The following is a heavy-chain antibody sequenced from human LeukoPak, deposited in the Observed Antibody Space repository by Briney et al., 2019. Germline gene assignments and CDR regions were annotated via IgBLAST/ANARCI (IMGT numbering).Heavy chain of an antibody. CDR3: ARGLYFWSGRGRDFDI. V-gene: IGHV1-2*02. Sequence: ASVNVSCKASGYTFTGYYMHWVRQAPGQGLEWMGWINPNSGGTNYAQKFQGRVTMTRDTSISTAYMELSRLRSDDTAVYYCARGLYFWSGRGRDFDIWGQGTMVTVSS. CDR2: INPNSGGT. J-gene: IGHJ3*02. D-gene: IGHD3-3*01. CDR1: GYTFTGYY.